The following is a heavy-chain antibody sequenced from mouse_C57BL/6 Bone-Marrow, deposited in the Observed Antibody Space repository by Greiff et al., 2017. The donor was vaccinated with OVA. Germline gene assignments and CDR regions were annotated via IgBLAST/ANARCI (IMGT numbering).Heavy chain of an antibody. Sequence: EVHLVESGGGLVKPGGSLKLSCAASGFTFSDYGMHWVRQAPEKGLEWVAYISSGRSTIYYADTVKGRFTISRDNAKNTLFLQMTSLRSEDTAMYYCARGLNGNPFDYWGQGTTLTVSS. J-gene: IGHJ2*01. D-gene: IGHD2-1*01. CDR3: ARGLNGNPFDY. CDR2: ISSGRSTI. V-gene: IGHV5-17*01. CDR1: GFTFSDYG.